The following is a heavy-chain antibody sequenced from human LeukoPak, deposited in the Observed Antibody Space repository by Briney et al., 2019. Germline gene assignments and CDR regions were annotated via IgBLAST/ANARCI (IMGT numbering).Heavy chain of an antibody. CDR1: GGSISSSSYY. CDR3: ARGLYCTNGVCPYYFDY. Sequence: SETLSLTCTVSGGSISSSSYYWGWIRQPPGKGLEWIGSIYYSGSTYYNPSLKSRLAISADTSKNQFSLRLSSVTAADTAIYYCARGLYCTNGVCPYYFDYWGQGTLVTVSS. V-gene: IGHV4-39*07. D-gene: IGHD2-8*01. CDR2: IYYSGST. J-gene: IGHJ4*02.